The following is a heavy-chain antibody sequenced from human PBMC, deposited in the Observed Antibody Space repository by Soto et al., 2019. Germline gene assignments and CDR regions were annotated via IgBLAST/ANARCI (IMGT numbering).Heavy chain of an antibody. CDR3: ARDNLNTV. CDR2: VNGDGSST. J-gene: IGHJ3*01. D-gene: IGHD1-20*01. V-gene: IGHV3-74*01. CDR1: GFTISNYW. Sequence: PGGSLRLSCAASGFTISNYWMHWVRQAPGKGLVWVSRVNGDGSSTFYADSVKGRFTISRDNAKNTVYLQMNSLRAEDTAVYYCARDNLNTVWGQGTMVTVSS.